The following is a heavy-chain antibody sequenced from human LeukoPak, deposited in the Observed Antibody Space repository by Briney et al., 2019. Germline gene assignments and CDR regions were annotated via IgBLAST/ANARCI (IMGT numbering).Heavy chain of an antibody. CDR1: GGSISSSNW. V-gene: IGHV4-4*02. CDR3: ARVVVDYDILTGYYWFDP. D-gene: IGHD3-9*01. J-gene: IGHJ5*02. Sequence: MPSETLSLTCAVSGGSISSSNWWSWVRQPPGKGLEWIGYIYYSGSTNYNPSLKSRVTISVDTSKNQFSLKLSSVTAADTAVYYCARVVVDYDILTGYYWFDPWGQGTLVTVSS. CDR2: IYYSGST.